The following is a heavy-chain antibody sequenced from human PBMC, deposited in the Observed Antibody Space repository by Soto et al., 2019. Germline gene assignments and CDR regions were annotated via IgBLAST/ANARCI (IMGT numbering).Heavy chain of an antibody. CDR1: GFTVSTYT. CDR3: AKAAYYYGMDV. Sequence: GGSLRLSCVASGFTVSTYTMSWVRQAAGKGLEWVSVISGSGGSPSYADSVQGRFSISRDNPKNTLYLQMNSLRAEDTAVYYCAKAAYYYGMDVWGQGTTVTVSS. V-gene: IGHV3-23*01. CDR2: ISGSGGSP. J-gene: IGHJ6*02.